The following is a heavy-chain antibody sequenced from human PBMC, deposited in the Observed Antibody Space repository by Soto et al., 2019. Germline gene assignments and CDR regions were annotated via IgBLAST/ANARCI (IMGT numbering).Heavy chain of an antibody. CDR3: ARSVVDHTFVS. Sequence: QVQLVQSGAEVKKPGSSVKVSCKASGGTFSSYAISWVRQAPGQELEWMGGIIPIFGTANYAQKFQGRVTITADESTSTAYMELSSLRPEDTAVDSWARSVVDHTFVSRGQGTLVTVSS. V-gene: IGHV1-69*01. D-gene: IGHD2-15*01. CDR2: IIPIFGTA. J-gene: IGHJ4*02. CDR1: GGTFSSYA.